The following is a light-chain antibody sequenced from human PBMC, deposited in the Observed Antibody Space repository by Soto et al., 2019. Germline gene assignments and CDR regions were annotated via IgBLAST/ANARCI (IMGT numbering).Light chain of an antibody. Sequence: DIQMTQSPSTLSASVGDRVTITCRASQSISSWLAWYQQKPGKAPKLLIYDASSLEGGVPSRFSGRGSGTEFTLTISSLQPDDFATYYCQQYHIYSGTFGQGTKVDIK. CDR1: QSISSW. CDR3: QQYHIYSGT. V-gene: IGKV1-5*01. J-gene: IGKJ1*01. CDR2: DAS.